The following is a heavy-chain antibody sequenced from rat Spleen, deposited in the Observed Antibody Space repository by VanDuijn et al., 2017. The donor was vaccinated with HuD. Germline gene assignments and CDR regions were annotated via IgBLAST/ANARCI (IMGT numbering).Heavy chain of an antibody. J-gene: IGHJ1*01. V-gene: IGHV3-1*01. CDR2: ISYSGST. D-gene: IGHD1-12*01. Sequence: EVQLQESGPGLVKPSQSLSLTCSVTGYSIPSNYWGWIRKFPGNKMEWMGYISYSGSTSYNPSLKSRISITRDTSKNQFFLQLNSVITEDTATYYCVRHRDSYAHDWYFDLWGPGTKVTVSS. CDR3: VRHRDSYAHDWYFDL. CDR1: GYSIPSNY.